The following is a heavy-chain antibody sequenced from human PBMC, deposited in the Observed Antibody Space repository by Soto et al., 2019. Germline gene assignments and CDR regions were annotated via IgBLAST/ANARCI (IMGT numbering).Heavy chain of an antibody. Sequence: SETLSLTCAVYGGSFSGYYWIWIRQPPGKGLEWIGEINHSGSTNYNPSLKSRVTISVDTSKNQFSLKLSSVTAADTAVYYCARGRLEASCGEWGYFAYRARGTPVPVSS. CDR1: GGSFSGYY. V-gene: IGHV4-34*01. CDR3: ARGRLEASCGEWGYFAY. D-gene: IGHD2-21*01. CDR2: INHSGST. J-gene: IGHJ4*02.